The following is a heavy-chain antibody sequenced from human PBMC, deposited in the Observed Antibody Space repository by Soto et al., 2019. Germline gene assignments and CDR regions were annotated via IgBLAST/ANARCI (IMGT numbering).Heavy chain of an antibody. V-gene: IGHV1-2*02. CDR1: GYTFTGYY. J-gene: IGHJ6*02. D-gene: IGHD6-13*01. CDR3: ARDRGSSWYYYYYGMDV. Sequence: ASVKVSCKASGYTFTGYYMHWVRQAPGQGLEWMGWINPNSGGTNYAQKFQGRVTMTRDTSISTAYMELSRLRSDDTAVYYCARDRGSSWYYYYYGMDVWGQGTTVTVSS. CDR2: INPNSGGT.